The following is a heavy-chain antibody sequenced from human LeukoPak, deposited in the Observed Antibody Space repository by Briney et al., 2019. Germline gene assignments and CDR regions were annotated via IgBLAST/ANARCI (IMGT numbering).Heavy chain of an antibody. Sequence: SETLSLTCTVSGGSISSYYWSWIRQPPGQGLEWIGYIYYSGSTNYNPSLKSRVTISVDTSTNQFSLKLSSVTAADTAVYYCARGYGGNSVDYWGQGTLVTVSS. CDR3: ARGYGGNSVDY. CDR1: GGSISSYY. CDR2: IYYSGST. V-gene: IGHV4-59*01. J-gene: IGHJ4*02. D-gene: IGHD4-23*01.